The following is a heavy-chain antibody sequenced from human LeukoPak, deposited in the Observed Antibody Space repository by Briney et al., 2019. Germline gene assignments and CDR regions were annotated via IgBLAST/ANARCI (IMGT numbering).Heavy chain of an antibody. J-gene: IGHJ4*02. Sequence: GGSLRLSCAASGFTFSSYSMNWVRQAPGKGLEWVSPISSSSSYIYYADSVKGRFTISRDNSKNTLYLQMNSLRAEDTAVYYCARGPSGYHNTGGQGPLLTVSS. CDR1: GFTFSSYS. V-gene: IGHV3-21*01. CDR3: ARGPSGYHNT. D-gene: IGHD5-12*01. CDR2: ISSSSSYI.